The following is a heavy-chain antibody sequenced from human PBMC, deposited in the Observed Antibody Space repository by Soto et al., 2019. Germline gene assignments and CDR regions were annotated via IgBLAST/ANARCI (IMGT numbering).Heavy chain of an antibody. Sequence: GGSLRLSCAASGFTFSSYGMHWVRQAPGKGLEWVAVISYDGSNKYYADSVKGRFTISRDNSKNTLYLQMNSLRAEDTAVYYCAKELTTASNFDYWGQGTLVTISS. J-gene: IGHJ4*02. CDR1: GFTFSSYG. CDR2: ISYDGSNK. V-gene: IGHV3-30*18. CDR3: AKELTTASNFDY.